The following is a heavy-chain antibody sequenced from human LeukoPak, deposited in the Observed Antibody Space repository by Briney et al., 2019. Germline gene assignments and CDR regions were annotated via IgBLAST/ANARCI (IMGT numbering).Heavy chain of an antibody. V-gene: IGHV4-34*01. CDR2: INHSGST. CDR3: ARGRGIQLWVYYYYYYMDV. Sequence: PSETLSLTCAVYGGSFSGYYWSWIRQPPGKGLEWIGEINHSGSTNYNPSPKSRVTISVDTSKNQFSLKLSSVTAADTAVYYCARGRGIQLWVYYYYYYMDVWGKGTTVTVSS. J-gene: IGHJ6*03. CDR1: GGSFSGYY. D-gene: IGHD5-18*01.